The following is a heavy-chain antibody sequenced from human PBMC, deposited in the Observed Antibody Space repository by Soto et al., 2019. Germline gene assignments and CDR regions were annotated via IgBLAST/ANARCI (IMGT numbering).Heavy chain of an antibody. CDR3: ARDSSAASYNWFDP. Sequence: SETLSLTCTVSGGSISSYYWSWILQPPGKGLEWIGYIYYSGSTNYNPSLKSRVTISVDTSKNQFSLKLSSVTAADTAVYYCARDSSAASYNWFDPWGQGTLVTVSS. V-gene: IGHV4-59*01. CDR1: GGSISSYY. D-gene: IGHD2-2*01. J-gene: IGHJ5*02. CDR2: IYYSGST.